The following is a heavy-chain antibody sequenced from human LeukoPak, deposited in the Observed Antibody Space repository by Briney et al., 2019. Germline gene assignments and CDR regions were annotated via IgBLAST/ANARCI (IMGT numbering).Heavy chain of an antibody. V-gene: IGHV5-10-1*01. Sequence: GESLKIFCKGSGYTFTTYWISWVRQMPGKGLEWMGRIDPSDSYTDYSPSFQGHVTISADKSISTAFLQWSSLKASDTAMYYCARQTTQGFDHWGQGTLVSVSS. J-gene: IGHJ4*02. CDR3: ARQTTQGFDH. D-gene: IGHD4-17*01. CDR2: IDPSDSYT. CDR1: GYTFTTYW.